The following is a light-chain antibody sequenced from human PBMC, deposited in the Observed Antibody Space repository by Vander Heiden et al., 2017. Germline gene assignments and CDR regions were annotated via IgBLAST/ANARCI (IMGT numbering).Light chain of an antibody. CDR2: LGS. CDR3: MQRLQDPPWT. V-gene: IGKV2-28*01. CDR1: QRLQHSNGDNY. Sequence: DIVMTQSPLTLPVPPGEPASISCRSSQRLQHSNGDNYLAWYLQKPGQAPQLLIYLGSNRATGVPDRFSGSGPGTDFTLKISRVEAEDVGVYYCMQRLQDPPWTFGEGTKVEIK. J-gene: IGKJ1*01.